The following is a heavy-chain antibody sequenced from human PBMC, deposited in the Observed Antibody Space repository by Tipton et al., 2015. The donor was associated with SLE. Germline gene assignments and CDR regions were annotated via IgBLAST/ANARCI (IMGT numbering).Heavy chain of an antibody. J-gene: IGHJ5*02. Sequence: QLVQSGAEVKKPGESLKVYCKGSGYRFTRYSIGWVRQMPGKGLEWMGIIYPGDSDARYSPSFQGRVTISADKSISTAYLQWSSLKASDTAMYYCARGGSIVGARFDPWGQGTPVTVSS. D-gene: IGHD1-26*01. V-gene: IGHV5-51*01. CDR2: IYPGDSDA. CDR3: ARGGSIVGARFDP. CDR1: GYRFTRYS.